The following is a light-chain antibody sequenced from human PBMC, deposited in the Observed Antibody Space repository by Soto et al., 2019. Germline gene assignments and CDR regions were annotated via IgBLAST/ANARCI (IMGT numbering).Light chain of an antibody. V-gene: IGLV2-18*02. Sequence: QSALTQPPSVSRSSGQSVTISCTVTSSDVGGYSRVSWYQQPPGTAPKLMIYEVSNRPSGVPDRFSGSKSGNTASLTISGLKAEDEADYYCSAYTSSSTFVVFGGGTKLTVL. CDR1: SSDVGGYSR. CDR2: EVS. CDR3: SAYTSSSTFVV. J-gene: IGLJ2*01.